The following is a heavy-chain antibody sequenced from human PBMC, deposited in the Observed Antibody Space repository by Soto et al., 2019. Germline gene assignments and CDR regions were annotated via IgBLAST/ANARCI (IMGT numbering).Heavy chain of an antibody. CDR3: AKAQPSPLWYSSGVDY. J-gene: IGHJ4*02. D-gene: IGHD6-19*01. Sequence: QVQLVESGGGVVQPGRSLRLSCAASGFTFSSYGMHWVRQAPGKGLEWVAVISYDGSNKYYADSVKGRFTISRDNYKNTLYLQMNSLSAEDTAVYYCAKAQPSPLWYSSGVDYWGQGTLVTVSS. CDR1: GFTFSSYG. CDR2: ISYDGSNK. V-gene: IGHV3-30*18.